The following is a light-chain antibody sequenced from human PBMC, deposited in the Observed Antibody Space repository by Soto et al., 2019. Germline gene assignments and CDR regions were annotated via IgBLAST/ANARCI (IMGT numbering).Light chain of an antibody. V-gene: IGKV3-20*01. CDR3: QQYGTSEII. CDR2: DTS. CDR1: QTLSNSF. J-gene: IGKJ5*01. Sequence: EVVLTQSPVTLSLSPGERATLSCRSSQTLSNSFIAWYQQKPGQAPRLLIYDTSSRATGVPDRYSASGSGTDFTLTISRLEPEDFAVFFCQQYGTSEIIFGQGTRLEIK.